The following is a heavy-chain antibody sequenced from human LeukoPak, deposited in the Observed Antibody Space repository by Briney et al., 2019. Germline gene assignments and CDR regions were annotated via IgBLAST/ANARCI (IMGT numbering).Heavy chain of an antibody. D-gene: IGHD3-22*01. CDR3: AIGYYYESGGYPLEYY. CDR2: ISSSGSTI. Sequence: PGGSLRLSCAASGFTFNDYYMSWFRQAPGKGLEWVSYISSSGSTIYYADSVKGRFTVSSDNAKNSLFLQMNSLRAEDTAVYYCAIGYYYESGGYPLEYYWGQGTLVTVSS. J-gene: IGHJ4*02. V-gene: IGHV3-11*04. CDR1: GFTFNDYY.